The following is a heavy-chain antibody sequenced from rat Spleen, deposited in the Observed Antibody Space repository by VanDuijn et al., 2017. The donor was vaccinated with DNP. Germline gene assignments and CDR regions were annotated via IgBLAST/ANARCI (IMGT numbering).Heavy chain of an antibody. J-gene: IGHJ3*01. CDR1: GFSLTDHS. CDR2: ISNSGIT. D-gene: IGHD1-11*01. CDR3: VRWEGINGY. Sequence: QVQLKESGPGLVQPSQTLSLTCTVSGFSLTDHSVHWVRQPPGKGLEWIAAISNSGITYYNSALKSRLIIRRDTSKSQVFLEMNSLETEDTAMYFCVRWEGINGYWGQGTLVTVSS. V-gene: IGHV2-6*01.